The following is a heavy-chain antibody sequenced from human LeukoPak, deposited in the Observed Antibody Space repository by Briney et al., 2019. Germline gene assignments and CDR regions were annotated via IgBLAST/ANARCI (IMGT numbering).Heavy chain of an antibody. J-gene: IGHJ4*02. Sequence: GGSLRLSCAASGFTFSSYEMNWVRQAPGKGLEWVSYNSSSGSTIYYADSVKGRFTISRDNAKNSLYLQMNSLRAEDTAVYYCSAQRGSSGWFYYFDYWGQGTLVTVSS. CDR2: NSSSGSTI. D-gene: IGHD6-19*01. V-gene: IGHV3-48*03. CDR3: SAQRGSSGWFYYFDY. CDR1: GFTFSSYE.